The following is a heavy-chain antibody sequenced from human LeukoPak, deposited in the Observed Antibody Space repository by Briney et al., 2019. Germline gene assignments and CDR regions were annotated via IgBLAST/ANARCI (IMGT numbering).Heavy chain of an antibody. J-gene: IGHJ4*02. CDR1: GFTFSSYG. V-gene: IGHV3-30*02. D-gene: IGHD2-2*01. CDR3: AKNVPDY. Sequence: GGSLRLSCAASGFTFSSYGMHWVRQAPGKGLEGVAFIRYDGSNKYYADSVKGRFTISRDNSKNTLYLQMNSLRAEDTAVYYCAKNVPDYWGQGTLVTVSS. CDR2: IRYDGSNK.